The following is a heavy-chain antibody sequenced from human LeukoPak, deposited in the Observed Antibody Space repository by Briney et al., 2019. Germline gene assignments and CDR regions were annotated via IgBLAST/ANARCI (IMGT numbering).Heavy chain of an antibody. CDR2: IYYSGST. CDR1: GGSISSSSYY. D-gene: IGHD6-13*01. Sequence: PSETLSLTCTVSGGSISSSSYYWGWIRQPPGKGLEWIGSIYYSGSTYYNPSLKSRVTISVGTSKNQFSLKLSSVTAADTAVYYCARHRGSSSDAFDIWGQGTMVTVSS. CDR3: ARHRGSSSDAFDI. V-gene: IGHV4-39*01. J-gene: IGHJ3*02.